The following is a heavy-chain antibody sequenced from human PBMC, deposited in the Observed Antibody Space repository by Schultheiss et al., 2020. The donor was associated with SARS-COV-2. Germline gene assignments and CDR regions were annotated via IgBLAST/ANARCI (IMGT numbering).Heavy chain of an antibody. D-gene: IGHD3-10*01. V-gene: IGHV4-31*03. CDR1: GGSISSGDYY. Sequence: SETLSLTCNVSGGSISSGDYYWSWIRQHPGKGLEWIGYMSNSGRTYYNPSLKSRVTISVDTSKMQYFLNLNSVTAADTAVYYCARDSARATDYWGQGTLVTVSS. CDR3: ARDSARATDY. J-gene: IGHJ4*02. CDR2: MSNSGRT.